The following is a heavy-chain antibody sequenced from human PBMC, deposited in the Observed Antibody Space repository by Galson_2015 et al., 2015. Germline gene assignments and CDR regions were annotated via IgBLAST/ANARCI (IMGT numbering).Heavy chain of an antibody. CDR3: TRVELIAAGPMDY. J-gene: IGHJ4*02. Sequence: SLRLSCAGSGFTFSMYSMNWVRQAPGRGLEWLAYITSGSGTTYYADSVKGRFTISRDSGERSLYLQMNSLRVEDTAIYYCTRVELIAAGPMDYWGRGTLVSVSS. CDR2: ITSGSGTT. CDR1: GFTFSMYS. V-gene: IGHV3-48*01. D-gene: IGHD1-7*01.